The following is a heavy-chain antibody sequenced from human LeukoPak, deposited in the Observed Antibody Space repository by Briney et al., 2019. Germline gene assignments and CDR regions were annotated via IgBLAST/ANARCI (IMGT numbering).Heavy chain of an antibody. V-gene: IGHV3-21*01. CDR1: GFTFGDYA. CDR3: ARDLGYCTSTSCYSLYGMDV. CDR2: ITSSSGYI. J-gene: IGHJ6*04. D-gene: IGHD2-2*02. Sequence: GGSLRLSCTASGFTFGDYAMSWVRQAPGKGLEWVSSITSSSGYIYYADSVKGRFTISRDNAKNSLYLQMNSLRAEDTAVYYCARDLGYCTSTSCYSLYGMDVWGKGTTVTVSS.